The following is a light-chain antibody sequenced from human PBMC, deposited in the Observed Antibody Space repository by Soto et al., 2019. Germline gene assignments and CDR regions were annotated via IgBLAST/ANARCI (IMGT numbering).Light chain of an antibody. CDR3: SSYTSSSTHNYV. Sequence: QSVLTQPASVSGSPGQSITISCTGTSSDVGGYKYVSWYQQHPGKAPKLMIYDVSNRPSGVSNRFSGSKSGNTASLTISGLQAEDEADYYCSSYTSSSTHNYVFGTGTKLTVL. J-gene: IGLJ1*01. CDR2: DVS. V-gene: IGLV2-14*01. CDR1: SSDVGGYKY.